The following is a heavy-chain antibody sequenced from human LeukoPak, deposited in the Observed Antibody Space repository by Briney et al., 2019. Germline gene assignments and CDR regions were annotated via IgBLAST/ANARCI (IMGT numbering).Heavy chain of an antibody. CDR1: GYSISSSSYY. V-gene: IGHV4-39*01. J-gene: IGHJ6*03. CDR3: ARQISRYGDYGPYYYYYYYMDV. D-gene: IGHD4-17*01. Sequence: SETLSLTCAVSGYSISSSSYYWGWIRQPPGKGLEWIGSIYYSGSTYYNPSLKSRVTISVDTSKNQFSLKLSSVTAADTAVYYCARQISRYGDYGPYYYYYYYMDVWGKGTTVTVSS. CDR2: IYYSGST.